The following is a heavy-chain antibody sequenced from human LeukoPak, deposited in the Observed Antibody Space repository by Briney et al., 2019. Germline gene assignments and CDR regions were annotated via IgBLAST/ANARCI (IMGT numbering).Heavy chain of an antibody. Sequence: GGSLRLSCAASGFTFSSYWMHWVRQAPGKGLVWVSRIHSDGSSTIYADSVMGRFTISRDDAKSTLYLQMNSLRAEDTAVYYCARSGWPYYFDYWGQGTLVTVSS. J-gene: IGHJ4*02. D-gene: IGHD3-22*01. V-gene: IGHV3-74*01. CDR1: GFTFSSYW. CDR2: IHSDGSST. CDR3: ARSGWPYYFDY.